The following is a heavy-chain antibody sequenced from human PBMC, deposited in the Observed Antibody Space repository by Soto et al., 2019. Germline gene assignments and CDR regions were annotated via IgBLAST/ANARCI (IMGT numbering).Heavy chain of an antibody. Sequence: QVQLVQSGAEVRKPGASVKVSCEASGYTFTSYDIYWVRQATGQGLEWMGWMNPNTGNSGYAQKFQGRVTMTSDTSISTAHMELSSLRSEDTAVYYCARRAETNGWNGFGADKYYFDFWGQGPWSPSPQ. D-gene: IGHD1-1*01. V-gene: IGHV1-8*01. CDR1: GYTFTSYD. J-gene: IGHJ4*02. CDR3: ARRAETNGWNGFGADKYYFDF. CDR2: MNPNTGNS.